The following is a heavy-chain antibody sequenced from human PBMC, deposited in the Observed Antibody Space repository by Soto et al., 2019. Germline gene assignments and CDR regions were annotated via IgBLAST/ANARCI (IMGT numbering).Heavy chain of an antibody. CDR1: GYTFTSYY. Sequence: ASVKVSCKASGYTFTSYYMHWVRQAPGQGLGWMGIINPSGGSTSYAQKFQGRVTMTRDTSTSTVYMELSSLRSEDTAVYYCARTPRYGGYEPQYFDYWGQGTLVTVSS. CDR2: INPSGGST. J-gene: IGHJ4*02. D-gene: IGHD5-12*01. V-gene: IGHV1-46*01. CDR3: ARTPRYGGYEPQYFDY.